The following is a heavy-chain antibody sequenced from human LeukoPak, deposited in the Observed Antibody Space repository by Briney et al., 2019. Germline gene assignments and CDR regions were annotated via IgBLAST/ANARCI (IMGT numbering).Heavy chain of an antibody. J-gene: IGHJ5*02. CDR1: VYTFTSYD. CDR2: MNPNSGNT. V-gene: IGHV1-8*03. CDR3: ARGREVPAGNWFDP. Sequence: ASVKVSCKASVYTFTSYDINWVRQATGQGLEWRGWMNPNSGNTGYAQKFQGRVTITRNTSISTAYMELSSLRSEDTAVYYCARGREVPAGNWFDPWGQGTLVTVSS. D-gene: IGHD2-2*01.